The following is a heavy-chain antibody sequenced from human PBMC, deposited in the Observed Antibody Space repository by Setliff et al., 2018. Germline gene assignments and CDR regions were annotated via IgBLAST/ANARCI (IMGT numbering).Heavy chain of an antibody. CDR2: IYFGGNT. CDR1: GGSISDNGYF. J-gene: IGHJ6*03. CDR3: ARVTGFFYVDA. Sequence: SETLSLTCTVPGGSISDNGYFWGWVRQPPGKGLEWIGNIYFGGNTYFNPSFKSRVTMSIDASKNQFSLRLTSVTAADTAVYYCARVTGFFYVDAWGKGTTVTVSS. D-gene: IGHD3-3*01. V-gene: IGHV4-39*07.